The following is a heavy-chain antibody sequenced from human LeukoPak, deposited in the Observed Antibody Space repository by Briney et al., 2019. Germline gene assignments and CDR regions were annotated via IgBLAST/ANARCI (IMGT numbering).Heavy chain of an antibody. CDR1: GFTFSSYE. D-gene: IGHD3-10*02. CDR2: ITSSDSTT. J-gene: IGHJ6*04. Sequence: GGSLRLSCVASGFTFSSYEMNWVRQAPGKGLEWLSYITSSDSTTHYADSVKGRFTISRDDAQNSLYLQMNSLRVEDTAVYYCAELGITMIGGVWGKGTTVTISS. V-gene: IGHV3-48*03. CDR3: AELGITMIGGV.